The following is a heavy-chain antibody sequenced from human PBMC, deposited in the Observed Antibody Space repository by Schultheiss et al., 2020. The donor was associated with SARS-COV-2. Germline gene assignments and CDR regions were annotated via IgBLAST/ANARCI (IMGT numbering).Heavy chain of an antibody. J-gene: IGHJ3*02. D-gene: IGHD3-22*01. CDR2: INHSGST. CDR3: ARDAHYYDSSGHAFDI. V-gene: IGHV4-34*01. Sequence: ESLKISCAVYGGSFSGYYWSWIRQPPGKGLEWIGEINHSGSTNYNPSLKSRVTISVDTSKNQFSLKLSSVTAADTAVYYCARDAHYYDSSGHAFDIWGQGTMVTVSS. CDR1: GGSFSGYY.